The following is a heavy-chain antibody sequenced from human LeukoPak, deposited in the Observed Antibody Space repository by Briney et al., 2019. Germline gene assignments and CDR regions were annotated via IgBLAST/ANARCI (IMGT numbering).Heavy chain of an antibody. Sequence: SNYIYYKDSVRGRFTISRDDAKNSLYLEMNSLRAEDTAVYYCVRADCSSSTCYLRRSWFDPWGQGTLVTVSS. CDR2: SNYI. V-gene: IGHV3-21*01. D-gene: IGHD2-2*01. J-gene: IGHJ5*02. CDR3: VRADCSSSTCYLRRSWFDP.